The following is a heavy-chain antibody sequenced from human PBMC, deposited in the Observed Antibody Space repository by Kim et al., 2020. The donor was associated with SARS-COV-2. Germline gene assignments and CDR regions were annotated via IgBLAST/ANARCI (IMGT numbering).Heavy chain of an antibody. CDR2: ISSSSSYI. V-gene: IGHV3-21*01. D-gene: IGHD2-2*01. CDR1: GFTFSSNS. CDR3: ARAGPRTYCSSTSCQDVYFDS. Sequence: GGSLRLSCAASGFTFSSNSMNWVRQAPGKGLEWVSSISSSSSYIYYADSVKGRFTISRDNAKNSLYLQMNSLRAEDTAVYYCARAGPRTYCSSTSCQDVYFDSWGQGTLVTVSA. J-gene: IGHJ4*02.